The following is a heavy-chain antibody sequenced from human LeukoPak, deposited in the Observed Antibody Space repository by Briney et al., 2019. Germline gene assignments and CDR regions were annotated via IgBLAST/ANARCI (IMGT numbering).Heavy chain of an antibody. CDR1: GFTFSSFG. D-gene: IGHD3-16*02. V-gene: IGHV3-30*12. CDR2: ISYDGSNE. J-gene: IGHJ4*02. CDR3: ANLMGAIVYG. Sequence: HSGGSLRLSCAASGFTFSSFGMYWVRQAPGKGLEWVAIISYDGSNEYYADSVKGRFTISRDNSKNTLYLQMNSLRAEDTAVYYCANLMGAIVYGWGQGTLVTVSS.